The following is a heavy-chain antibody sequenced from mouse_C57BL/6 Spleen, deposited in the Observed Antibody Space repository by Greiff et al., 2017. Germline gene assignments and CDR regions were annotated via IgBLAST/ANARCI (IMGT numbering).Heavy chain of an antibody. V-gene: IGHV5-17*01. D-gene: IGHD1-1*01. CDR3: ARKDGSSYAVWFAY. J-gene: IGHJ3*01. CDR2: ISSGSSTI. Sequence: EVKLVESGGGLVKPGGSLKLSCAASGFTFSDYGMHWVRQAPEKGLEWVAYISSGSSTIYYADTVKGRFTISRDNAKNTLFLQMTSLRSEDTAMYYCARKDGSSYAVWFAYWGQGTLVTVSA. CDR1: GFTFSDYG.